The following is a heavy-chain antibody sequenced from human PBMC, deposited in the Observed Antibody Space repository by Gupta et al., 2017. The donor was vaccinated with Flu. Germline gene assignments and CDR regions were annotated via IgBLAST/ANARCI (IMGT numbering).Heavy chain of an antibody. CDR3: AKMGGGMVANPHISGMDV. Sequence: EVRLVESGGGLVQPGGSLRLSCVASGFTFNYYWMHWVRQAPGKGLVWLSRINIDGGLTDYEDSGKGRFTISRDNARNTLYLEMDSLRAEDTGVYYCAKMGGGMVANPHISGMDVWGQGTTVNVSS. D-gene: IGHD5-12*01. CDR1: GFTFNYYW. CDR2: INIDGGLT. J-gene: IGHJ6*02. V-gene: IGHV3-74*01.